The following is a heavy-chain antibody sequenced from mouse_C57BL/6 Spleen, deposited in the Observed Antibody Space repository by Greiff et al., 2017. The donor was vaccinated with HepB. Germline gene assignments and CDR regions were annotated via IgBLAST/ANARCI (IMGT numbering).Heavy chain of an antibody. CDR3: ARNLIYYGNYWYFDV. D-gene: IGHD2-1*01. CDR2: ISYDGSN. Sequence: VQLKESGPGLVKPSQSLSLTCSVTGYSITSGYYWNWIRQFPGNKLEWMGYISYDGSNNYNPSLKNRISITRDTSKNQFFLKLNSVTTEDTATYYCARNLIYYGNYWYFDVWGTGTTVTVSS. V-gene: IGHV3-6*01. J-gene: IGHJ1*03. CDR1: GYSITSGYY.